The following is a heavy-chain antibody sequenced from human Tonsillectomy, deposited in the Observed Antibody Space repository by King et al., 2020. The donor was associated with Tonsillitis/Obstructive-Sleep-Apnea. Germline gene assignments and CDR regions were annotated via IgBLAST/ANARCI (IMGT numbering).Heavy chain of an antibody. D-gene: IGHD5-12*01. CDR3: ARDPQYMVATFPSYHYSIDV. J-gene: IGHJ6*03. CDR2: IKSDGSST. V-gene: IGHV3-74*03. Sequence: EVQLVESGGGLVQPGGSLRLFCAAARFTFSSYWRHWVRQAKEKGLVWVSRIKSDGSSTTHAESVKGRYTISRDNAKNTVFLQMKSLRAEDTAVDYCARDPQYMVATFPSYHYSIDVWGKGTTVTVSS. CDR1: RFTFSSYW.